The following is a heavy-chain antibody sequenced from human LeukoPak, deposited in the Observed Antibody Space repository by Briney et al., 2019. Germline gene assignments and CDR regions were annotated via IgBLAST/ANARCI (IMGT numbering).Heavy chain of an antibody. CDR2: IWYDGSNK. V-gene: IGHV3-33*08. CDR3: ARALGYSGYDADY. J-gene: IGHJ4*02. Sequence: PGGSLRLSCAASGFTFSSYWMHWVRQAPGKGLEWVAVIWYDGSNKYYADSVKGRFTISRDNSKNTLYLQMNSLRAEDTAVYYCARALGYSGYDADYWGQGTLVTVSS. CDR1: GFTFSSYW. D-gene: IGHD5-12*01.